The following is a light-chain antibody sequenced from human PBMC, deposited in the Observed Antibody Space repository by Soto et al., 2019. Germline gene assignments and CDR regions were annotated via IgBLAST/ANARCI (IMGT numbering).Light chain of an antibody. CDR3: QQYKSYPFT. Sequence: DIPMAQSPSTLSASVGDRVTITCRASQTISSSLAWYQQKPGKAPQLLVYLASILESGVPSRFSGSGSGTEFTLTISSLQPEDVATYYCQQYKSYPFTFGPGTKVHIK. V-gene: IGKV1-5*03. CDR1: QTISSS. J-gene: IGKJ3*01. CDR2: LAS.